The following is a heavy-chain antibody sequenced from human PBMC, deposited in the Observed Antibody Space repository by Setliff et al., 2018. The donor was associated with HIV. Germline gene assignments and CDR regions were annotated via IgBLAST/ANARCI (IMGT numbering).Heavy chain of an antibody. V-gene: IGHV3-64*01. D-gene: IGHD2-21*01. Sequence: PGGSLRLSCAASGFTFSSYAMHWVRQAPGRGLEYVSAISSDGGSTYYANSVKGRFTISRDNSKNTLYLQMGGLRAEDMAVYYCARVPTVIYYYYMDVWGKGTTVTVS. CDR3: ARVPTVIYYYYMDV. J-gene: IGHJ6*03. CDR1: GFTFSSYA. CDR2: ISSDGGST.